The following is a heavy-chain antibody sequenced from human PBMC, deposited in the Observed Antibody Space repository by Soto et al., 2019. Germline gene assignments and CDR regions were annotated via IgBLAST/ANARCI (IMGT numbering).Heavy chain of an antibody. CDR3: ARESEDLTSNFDY. J-gene: IGHJ4*02. CDR2: IAESGGGA. V-gene: IGHV3-23*01. CDR1: GFTFSSQP. Sequence: PGGSLRLSCAASGFTFSSQPMSWVRQAPGKGLEWVAAIAESGGGAAYVGSVEGRFTISRDNVKNMLYLQMNSLRVEDTAVYYCARESEDLTSNFDYWGQGTLVTVSS.